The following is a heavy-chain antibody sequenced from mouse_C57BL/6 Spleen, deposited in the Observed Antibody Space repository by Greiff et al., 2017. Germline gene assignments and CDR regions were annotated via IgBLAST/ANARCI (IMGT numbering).Heavy chain of an antibody. J-gene: IGHJ2*01. Sequence: QVQWQKLGAELVKLGASVKMSCKAFGYTFPSYWITGVKQRPGQGLGWFGDFYPGSGSPNYNEKFKSKATLTVDTSSSTAYLQLSSLTSEDSAVYYGARGWGYFDYWGQGTTLTVSS. CDR3: ARGWGYFDY. V-gene: IGHV1-55*01. CDR1: GYTFPSYW. D-gene: IGHD3-3*01. CDR2: FYPGSGSP.